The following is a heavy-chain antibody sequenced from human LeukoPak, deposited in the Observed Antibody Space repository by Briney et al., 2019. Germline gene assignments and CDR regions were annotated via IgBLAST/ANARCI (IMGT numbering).Heavy chain of an antibody. Sequence: SETLSLTCTVSGGSISGSSYYWGWIRQPPGKGLEWIGSIYYSGSTYYNPSLKSRVTISVDTSKNQFSLKLSSVAAADTAVYYCARPTDFDYWGQGTLVTVSS. D-gene: IGHD1-26*01. J-gene: IGHJ4*02. CDR1: GGSISGSSYY. CDR3: ARPTDFDY. CDR2: IYYSGST. V-gene: IGHV4-39*01.